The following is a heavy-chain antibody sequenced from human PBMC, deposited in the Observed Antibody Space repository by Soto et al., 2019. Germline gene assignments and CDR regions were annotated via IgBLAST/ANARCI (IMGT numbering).Heavy chain of an antibody. Sequence: ASVKVCCKASVGTFSSYTISWVRQAPGQGLEWMGRIIPILGIANYAQKFQGRVTITADKSTSTAYMELSSLRSEDTAVYYCARTDLPDNYYDSSGYYPSLDYSGQGTLVTVSS. CDR2: IIPILGIA. CDR3: ARTDLPDNYYDSSGYYPSLDY. V-gene: IGHV1-69*02. CDR1: VGTFSSYT. D-gene: IGHD3-22*01. J-gene: IGHJ4*02.